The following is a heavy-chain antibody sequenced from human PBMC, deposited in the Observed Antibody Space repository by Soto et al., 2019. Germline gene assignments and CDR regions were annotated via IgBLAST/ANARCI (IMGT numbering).Heavy chain of an antibody. CDR1: GGSISSGGYY. D-gene: IGHD4-17*01. CDR2: IYYSGST. J-gene: IGHJ6*02. V-gene: IGHV4-31*03. CDR3: ARDQHGDYPYYYYGMDV. Sequence: QVQLQESGPGLVKPSQTLSLTCTVSGGSISSGGYYWSWIRQHPGKGLEWIGYIYYSGSTYYNPXLKSRVTISVXXSXNXXSLKLSSVTAADTAVYYCARDQHGDYPYYYYGMDVWGQGTTVTVSS.